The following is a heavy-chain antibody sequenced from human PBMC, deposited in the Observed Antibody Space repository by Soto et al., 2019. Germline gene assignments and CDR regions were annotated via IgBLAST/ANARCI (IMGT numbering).Heavy chain of an antibody. J-gene: IGHJ4*02. V-gene: IGHV1-18*04. D-gene: IGHD3-22*01. CDR2: ISAYNGNT. Sequence: ASVXVSFKASCYTFTIYGISLFLQAPGQGLECMGWISAYNGNTNYAQKLQGRVTMTTDTSKSTAYMELRSLRSDETAVYYCARDKRKDYYDSSGKIGPWGQATLVNV. CDR3: ARDKRKDYYDSSGKIGP. CDR1: CYTFTIYG.